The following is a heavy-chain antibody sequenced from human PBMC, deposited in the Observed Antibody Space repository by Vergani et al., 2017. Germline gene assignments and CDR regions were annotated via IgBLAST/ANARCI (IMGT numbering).Heavy chain of an antibody. CDR1: GGTFSTYA. CDR2: LIPIFGTT. J-gene: IGHJ4*02. V-gene: IGHV1-69*13. D-gene: IGHD2-15*01. Sequence: QVQLVQSGAEVKKPGSSVKVSCKASGGTFSTYAISWVRQAPGQGLEWMGRLIPIFGTTNYAQNFQGRVTITADESTSTAYMELSSLRSEDTAVYYCARERRFGSGGSCYLAYWGQGSLITVSS. CDR3: ARERRFGSGGSCYLAY.